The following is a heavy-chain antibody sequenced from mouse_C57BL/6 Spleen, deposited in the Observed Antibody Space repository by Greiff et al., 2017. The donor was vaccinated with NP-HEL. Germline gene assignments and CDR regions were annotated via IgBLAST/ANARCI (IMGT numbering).Heavy chain of an antibody. D-gene: IGHD2-3*01. CDR1: GYTFTSYW. CDR2: IHPNSGST. V-gene: IGHV1-64*01. CDR3: ARLYDGYYRGYFDY. J-gene: IGHJ2*01. Sequence: QVQLQQSGAELVKPGASVKLSCKASGYTFTSYWMHWVKQRPGQGLEWIGMIHPNSGSTNYNEKFKSKATLTVDKSSSTAYMQLSSLTSEDSAVYYCARLYDGYYRGYFDYWGQGTTLTVSS.